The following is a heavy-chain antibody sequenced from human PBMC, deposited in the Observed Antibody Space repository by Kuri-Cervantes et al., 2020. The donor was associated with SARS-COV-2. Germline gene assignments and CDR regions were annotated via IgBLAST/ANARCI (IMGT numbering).Heavy chain of an antibody. Sequence: GESLRLSCAASGFTFSSYWMSWVRQAPGKGLEWVANIKQDGSEKYYVDSVKGRFTISRDNAKNSLYLQMNSLRDEDTAVYYCARAYIAARLWYFDYWGQGTLVTVSS. J-gene: IGHJ4*02. CDR2: IKQDGSEK. D-gene: IGHD6-6*01. CDR1: GFTFSSYW. CDR3: ARAYIAARLWYFDY. V-gene: IGHV3-7*01.